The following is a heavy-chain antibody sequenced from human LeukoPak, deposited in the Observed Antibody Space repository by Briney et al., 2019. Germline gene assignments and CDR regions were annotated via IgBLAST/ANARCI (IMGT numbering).Heavy chain of an antibody. J-gene: IGHJ3*01. CDR1: GYTFTSYG. D-gene: IGHD4-17*01. CDR3: AREEDYYGDYDLHGAFDV. CDR2: ISAYNGNT. Sequence: ASVKVSCKASGYTFTSYGISWVRQAPGQGLEWMGWISAYNGNTNYAQKLQGRVTMTTDTSTSTAYMELRSLRSDDTAVYYCAREEDYYGDYDLHGAFDVWGQGTMVTASS. V-gene: IGHV1-18*01.